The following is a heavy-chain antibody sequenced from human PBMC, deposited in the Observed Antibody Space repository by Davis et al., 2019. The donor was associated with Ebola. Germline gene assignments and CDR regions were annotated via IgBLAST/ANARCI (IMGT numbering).Heavy chain of an antibody. V-gene: IGHV3-7*01. J-gene: IGHJ2*01. CDR3: ARPIQLWLDWYFDL. CDR2: IKQDGSEK. Sequence: GESLKISCAASGFTFSSYWMHWVRQAPGKGLEWVANIKQDGSEKYYVDSVKGRFTISRDNAKNSLYLQMNSLRAEDTAVYYCARPIQLWLDWYFDLWGRGTLVTVSS. D-gene: IGHD5-18*01. CDR1: GFTFSSYW.